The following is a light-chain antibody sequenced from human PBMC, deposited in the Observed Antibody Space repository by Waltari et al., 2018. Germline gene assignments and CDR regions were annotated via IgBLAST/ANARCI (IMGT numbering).Light chain of an antibody. CDR2: AAS. CDR1: QGISSN. Sequence: DIQLTQSPSFLSASVGDRVTMTCRASQGISSNLAWYQQKPGNAPKLLIYAASTLQSGVPSRFSGSGYGTEFTLTISSLQPEDFATYYCQQLNSYPRTFGGGTKVEIK. CDR3: QQLNSYPRT. V-gene: IGKV1-9*01. J-gene: IGKJ4*01.